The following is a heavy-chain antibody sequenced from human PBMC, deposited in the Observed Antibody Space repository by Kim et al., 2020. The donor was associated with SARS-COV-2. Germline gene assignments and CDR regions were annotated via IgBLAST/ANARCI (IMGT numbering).Heavy chain of an antibody. J-gene: IGHJ4*02. CDR3: ARGADRRWLRSYYFDY. CDR2: INHSGST. D-gene: IGHD5-12*01. CDR1: GGSFSGYY. Sequence: SETLSLTCAVYGGSFSGYYWSWIRQPPGKGLEWIGEINHSGSTNYNPSLKSRVTISVDTSKNQFSLKLSSVTAADTAVYYCARGADRRWLRSYYFDYWGQGTLVTVSS. V-gene: IGHV4-34*01.